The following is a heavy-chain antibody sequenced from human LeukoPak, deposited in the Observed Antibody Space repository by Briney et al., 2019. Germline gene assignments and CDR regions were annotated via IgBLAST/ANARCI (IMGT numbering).Heavy chain of an antibody. Sequence: ASVKVSCKASGYTFTSYGISWVRRAPGQGLEWMGWISAYNGNTNYAQKLQGRVTMTTDTSTSTAYMELRSLRSDDTAVYYCARPIHTDLAFDIWGQGTMVTVSS. J-gene: IGHJ3*02. CDR2: ISAYNGNT. V-gene: IGHV1-18*01. D-gene: IGHD2-21*01. CDR1: GYTFTSYG. CDR3: ARPIHTDLAFDI.